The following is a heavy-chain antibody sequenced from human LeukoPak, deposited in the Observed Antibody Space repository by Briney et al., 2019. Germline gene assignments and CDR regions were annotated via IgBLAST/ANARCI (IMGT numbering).Heavy chain of an antibody. CDR3: TTDRYYFDP. Sequence: GGSLRLSCTASGLTFTTASMSWVRQAPGKGLEWVGRIKSNNDGGTADFGAPVKDRFTMSRDDSRNTFYLQMNSLRTDDTAVYYCTTDRYYFDPWGQGTLVAVSS. CDR1: GLTFTTAS. D-gene: IGHD3-22*01. CDR2: IKSNNDGGTA. J-gene: IGHJ5*02. V-gene: IGHV3-15*01.